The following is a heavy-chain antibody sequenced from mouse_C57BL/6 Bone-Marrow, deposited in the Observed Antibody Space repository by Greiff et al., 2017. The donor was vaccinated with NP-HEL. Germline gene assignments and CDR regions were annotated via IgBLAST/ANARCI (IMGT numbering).Heavy chain of an antibody. V-gene: IGHV1-64*01. CDR3: ARSGVYYGNIYWYFDV. Sequence: QVQLQQPGAELVKPGASVKLSCKASGYTFTGYWMHWVKQRPGQGLEWIGMIHPNSGGTIYNEKFKSKATLTVDKSSSPAYMQLSSLTSEDTAVYYCARSGVYYGNIYWYFDVWGTGTTVTVSS. D-gene: IGHD2-1*01. CDR2: IHPNSGGT. J-gene: IGHJ1*03. CDR1: GYTFTGYW.